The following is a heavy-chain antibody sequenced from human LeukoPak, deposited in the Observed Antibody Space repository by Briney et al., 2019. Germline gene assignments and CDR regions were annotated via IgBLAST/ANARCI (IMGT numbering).Heavy chain of an antibody. CDR2: ISYDGSNK. Sequence: PGGSLRLSCAASGFTFSSYAMHWVRQAPGKGLEWVAVISYDGSNKYYADSVKGRFTISRDNSKNTLYLQMNSLRAEDTAVYYCAKGGYSYGPYNWFDPWGQGTLVTVSS. CDR1: GFTFSSYA. V-gene: IGHV3-30-3*01. D-gene: IGHD5-18*01. CDR3: AKGGYSYGPYNWFDP. J-gene: IGHJ5*02.